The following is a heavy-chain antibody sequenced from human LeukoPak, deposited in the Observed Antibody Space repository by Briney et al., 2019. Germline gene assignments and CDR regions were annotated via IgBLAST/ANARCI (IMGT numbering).Heavy chain of an antibody. D-gene: IGHD2-15*01. V-gene: IGHV4-34*01. CDR1: GGSFSGYY. CDR3: ARAGLRSGGSCYWLDP. Sequence: SETLSLTCAVYGGSFSGYYWSWIRQPPGKGLEWIGEINHSGSTNYNPSLKSRVTISVDTSKNQFSLKLSSVTAADTAVYYCARAGLRSGGSCYWLDPWGQGTLVTVSS. J-gene: IGHJ5*02. CDR2: INHSGST.